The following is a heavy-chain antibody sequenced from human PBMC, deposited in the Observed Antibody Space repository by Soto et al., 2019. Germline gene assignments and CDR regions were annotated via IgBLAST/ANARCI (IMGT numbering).Heavy chain of an antibody. CDR2: IKQDGSDK. J-gene: IGHJ4*02. CDR3: AKVKSLAGQE. CDR1: GFTFSSYW. D-gene: IGHD6-6*01. V-gene: IGHV3-7*05. Sequence: EVQLVESGGGLVQPGGSLRLSCAASGFTFSSYWMSWVRQAPGKGLEWVANIKQDGSDKYYVDSVKGRFTISRDNAKNSLYLQMNSLTAEDTAIYYCAKVKSLAGQEWGQGTLVTVFS.